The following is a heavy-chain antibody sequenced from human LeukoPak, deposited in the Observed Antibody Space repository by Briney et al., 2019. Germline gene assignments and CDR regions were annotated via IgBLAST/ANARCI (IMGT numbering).Heavy chain of an antibody. Sequence: ASVKVSCKASGYTFTSYDIIWVRQATGQGLEWMGWMNPNSGNTGYAQKFQGRVTMTRNTSISTAYMELSSLRSEDTAVYYCAREGSGILTGYYHYYYYGMDVWGQGTTVTVSS. J-gene: IGHJ6*02. CDR2: MNPNSGNT. CDR3: AREGSGILTGYYHYYYYGMDV. V-gene: IGHV1-8*01. D-gene: IGHD3-9*01. CDR1: GYTFTSYD.